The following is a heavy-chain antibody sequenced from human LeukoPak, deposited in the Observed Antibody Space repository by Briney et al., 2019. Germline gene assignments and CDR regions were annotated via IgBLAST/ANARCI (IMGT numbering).Heavy chain of an antibody. D-gene: IGHD3-22*01. V-gene: IGHV4-4*07. CDR2: IYTSGST. Sequence: SETLSLTCTVSGGSISSYYWSWIRQPAGKGLEWIGRIYTSGSTNYNPSLKGRVTMSVDTSKNQFSLKLSSVTAADTAVYYCARDTGYYYGDYYYYYYMDVWGKGTTVTVSS. J-gene: IGHJ6*03. CDR3: ARDTGYYYGDYYYYYYMDV. CDR1: GGSISSYY.